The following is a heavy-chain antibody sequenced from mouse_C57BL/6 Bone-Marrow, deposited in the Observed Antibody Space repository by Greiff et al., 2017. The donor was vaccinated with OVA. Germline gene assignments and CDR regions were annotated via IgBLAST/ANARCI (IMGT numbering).Heavy chain of an antibody. CDR3: ARFNWDGPDY. Sequence: EVKLVESGGGLVKPGGSLKLSCAASGFTFSDYGMHWVRQAPEKGLEWVAYISSGSSTIYYADTVKGRFTISRDNAKNTLFLQMTSLGSEDTAMYYCARFNWDGPDYWGQGTTLTVSS. CDR2: ISSGSSTI. V-gene: IGHV5-17*01. CDR1: GFTFSDYG. J-gene: IGHJ2*01. D-gene: IGHD4-1*01.